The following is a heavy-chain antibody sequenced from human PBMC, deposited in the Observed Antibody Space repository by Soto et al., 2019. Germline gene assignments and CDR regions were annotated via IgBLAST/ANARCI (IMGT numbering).Heavy chain of an antibody. D-gene: IGHD2-2*01. J-gene: IGHJ6*02. CDR1: GYSFTSYG. CDR3: ARDLTIVPATHPRLENYGMDV. Sequence: ASVKVSCKASGYSFTSYGISWVRRAPGQGLEWMGWISPYNGHIQFVQRLQGRVSMTTDTSTKTAYMELRNRRSDDTAQYYCARDLTIVPATHPRLENYGMDVWGQGTTVTVSS. V-gene: IGHV1-18*01. CDR2: ISPYNGHI.